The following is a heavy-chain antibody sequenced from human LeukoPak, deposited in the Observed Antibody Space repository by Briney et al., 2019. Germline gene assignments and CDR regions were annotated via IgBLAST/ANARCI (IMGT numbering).Heavy chain of an antibody. D-gene: IGHD3-22*01. CDR3: ARSRPDPVMIVADNWFDP. CDR2: INHSGST. V-gene: IGHV4-34*01. J-gene: IGHJ5*02. CDR1: GGSFSGYY. Sequence: PSETLSLTCAVYGGSFSGYYWSWIRQPPGKGLEWIGEINHSGSTNYNPSLKSRVTISVDTSKNQFSLKLSSVTAADTAVYYCARSRPDPVMIVADNWFDPWGQGTLVTVSS.